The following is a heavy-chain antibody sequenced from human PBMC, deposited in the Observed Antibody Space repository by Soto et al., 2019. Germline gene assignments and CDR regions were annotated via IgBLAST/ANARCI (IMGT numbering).Heavy chain of an antibody. D-gene: IGHD5-12*01. CDR1: GYSFTSYW. Sequence: GESLKISCKGSGYSFTSYWIGWVRQMPGKGLEWMGIIYPGDSDTSYSPSFQGQVTISADKSISTTYLQWSSLKASDTAMYYCARWAESGYDDDAFDIWGQGTMVTVSS. V-gene: IGHV5-51*01. CDR3: ARWAESGYDDDAFDI. J-gene: IGHJ3*02. CDR2: IYPGDSDT.